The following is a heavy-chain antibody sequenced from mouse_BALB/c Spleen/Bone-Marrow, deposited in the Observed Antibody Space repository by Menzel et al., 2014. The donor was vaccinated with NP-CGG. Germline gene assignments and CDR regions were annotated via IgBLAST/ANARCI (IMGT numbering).Heavy chain of an antibody. CDR1: GYSSTGYT. Sequence: VQLQQSGPELVKPGASMKISCEASGYSSTGYTMNWVKQSHGKNLEWIGLINPYNGGTSYNQKFKGRATLTVDKSSSTAYMELLSLTSEDSAVYYCARGDYYGYAMDYWGQGTSVTVSS. CDR2: INPYNGGT. J-gene: IGHJ4*01. D-gene: IGHD1-1*01. V-gene: IGHV1-18*01. CDR3: ARGDYYGYAMDY.